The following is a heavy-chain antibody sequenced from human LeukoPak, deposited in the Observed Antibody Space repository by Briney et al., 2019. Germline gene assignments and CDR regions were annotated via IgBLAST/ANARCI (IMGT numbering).Heavy chain of an antibody. V-gene: IGHV3-23*01. CDR3: AKDGNWARFED. Sequence: GGSLRLSCAASGFTFSASDMNWVRQAPGKGLEWVSGITSRSTTYYADSVKGRFTISRDNSKNMVWLQINSPTAEDTATYYCAKDGNWARFEDWGQGTLVTVSS. CDR2: ITSRSTT. D-gene: IGHD7-27*01. J-gene: IGHJ4*02. CDR1: GFTFSASD.